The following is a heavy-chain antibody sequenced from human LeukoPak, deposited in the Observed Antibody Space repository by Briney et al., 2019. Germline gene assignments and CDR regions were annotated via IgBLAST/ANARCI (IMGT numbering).Heavy chain of an antibody. CDR3: ARRITIFGVVTPAYYYYMDV. J-gene: IGHJ6*03. CDR2: INHSGST. V-gene: IGHV4-34*01. Sequence: SETLSLTCAVYGGSFSGYYWSWIRQPPGKGLEWIGEINHSGSTNYNPSLKSRVTILVDTSKNQFSLKLSSVTAADTAVYYCARRITIFGVVTPAYYYYMDVWGKGTTVTVSS. CDR1: GGSFSGYY. D-gene: IGHD3-3*01.